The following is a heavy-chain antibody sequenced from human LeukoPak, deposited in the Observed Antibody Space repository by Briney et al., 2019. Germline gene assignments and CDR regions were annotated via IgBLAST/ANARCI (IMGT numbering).Heavy chain of an antibody. CDR3: ARATFGELLIDY. J-gene: IGHJ4*02. CDR1: GGSISSGSYY. Sequence: SETLSLTCTVSGGSISSGSYYWSWIRQPAGKGLEWIGRIYTSGSTNYNPPLKSRVTISVDTSKNQFSLKLSSVTAADTAVYYCARATFGELLIDYWGQGTLVTVSS. V-gene: IGHV4-61*02. CDR2: IYTSGST. D-gene: IGHD3-10*01.